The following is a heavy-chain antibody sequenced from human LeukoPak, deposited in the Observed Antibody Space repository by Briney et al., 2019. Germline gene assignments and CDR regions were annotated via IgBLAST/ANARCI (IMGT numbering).Heavy chain of an antibody. CDR2: ISSSGSTI. J-gene: IGHJ3*02. Sequence: PGWSLGLSCETSGFTFRDYYMSWIRQAPGEGLEWLSYISSSGSTIYYADSVKGRFTISRDNAKNSLYLQMNSLRAEDTAVYYCARDLTMMSAFDIWGQGTMVTVSS. CDR1: GFTFRDYY. CDR3: ARDLTMMSAFDI. D-gene: IGHD3-22*01. V-gene: IGHV3-11*01.